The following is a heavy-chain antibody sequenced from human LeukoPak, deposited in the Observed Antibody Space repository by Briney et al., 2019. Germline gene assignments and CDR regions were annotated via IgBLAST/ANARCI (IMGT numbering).Heavy chain of an antibody. V-gene: IGHV3-30-3*01. CDR3: ARVTFGGVIAP. D-gene: IGHD3-16*02. J-gene: IGHJ4*02. Sequence: GGSLRLSCAASGFTFSSYTMPWVRLAPGKGLEWLAVISYDGSNEHYADSVKGRFTISGDNAKNSLYLQMNSLRAEDTAVYYCARVTFGGVIAPWGQGTLVTVSS. CDR1: GFTFSSYT. CDR2: ISYDGSNE.